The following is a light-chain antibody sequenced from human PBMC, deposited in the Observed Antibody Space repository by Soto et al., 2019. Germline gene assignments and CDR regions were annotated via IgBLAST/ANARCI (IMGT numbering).Light chain of an antibody. CDR2: EVN. Sequence: QSALTQPPSASGSPGQSVTISCTGTKRDVGGYNYVSWYQQHPGKAPKLMVFEVNKRPSGVPDRFSGSKSGNTASLTVSGLQVEDGADYCCSSYTGSIVLFGGGTKVTVL. CDR1: KRDVGGYNY. V-gene: IGLV2-8*01. CDR3: SSYTGSIVL. J-gene: IGLJ2*01.